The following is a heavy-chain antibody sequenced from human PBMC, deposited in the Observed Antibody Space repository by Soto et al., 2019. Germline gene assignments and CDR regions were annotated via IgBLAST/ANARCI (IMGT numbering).Heavy chain of an antibody. D-gene: IGHD7-27*01. CDR3: TGSPPNWGFDS. V-gene: IGHV1-8*02. CDR1: GYTFTSYY. CDR2: MSPNTANT. Sequence: ASVKVSCKASGYTFTSYYMHWVRQTAGQGLEWMGWMSPNTANTGYAQKFQDRVTMTRSTSISTAYMELSSLTSEDTAVYYCTGSPPNWGFDSWGQGTPVTVSS. J-gene: IGHJ5*01.